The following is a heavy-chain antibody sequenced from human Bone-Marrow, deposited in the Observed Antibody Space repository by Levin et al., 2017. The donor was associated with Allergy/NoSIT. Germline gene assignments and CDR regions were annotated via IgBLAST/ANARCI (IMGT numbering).Heavy chain of an antibody. J-gene: IGHJ4*02. CDR2: IYSGGST. D-gene: IGHD6-19*01. V-gene: IGHV3-53*01. Sequence: SCAASGFTISSNYMSWVRQAPGKGLEWVSVIYSGGSTYYADSVKGRFTISRDNSKNTLYLQMNSLRAEDTAVYYCARARRGSGWGNPFFDYWGQGTLVTVSS. CDR3: ARARRGSGWGNPFFDY. CDR1: GFTISSNY.